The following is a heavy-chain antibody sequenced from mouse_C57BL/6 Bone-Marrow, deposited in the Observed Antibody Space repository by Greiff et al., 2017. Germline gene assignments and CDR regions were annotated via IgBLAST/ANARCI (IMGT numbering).Heavy chain of an antibody. CDR3: ARESPNWDVGYFDY. CDR2: INPYNGGT. Sequence: VQLQQSGPVLVKPGASVKMSCKASGYTFTDYYMNWVKQSHGKSLEWIGVINPYNGGTSYTQKFKGKATLTVEKSSSTAYMELNSLTSEDSAFYYCARESPNWDVGYFDYWGQGTTLTVSS. D-gene: IGHD4-1*01. V-gene: IGHV1-19*01. CDR1: GYTFTDYY. J-gene: IGHJ2*01.